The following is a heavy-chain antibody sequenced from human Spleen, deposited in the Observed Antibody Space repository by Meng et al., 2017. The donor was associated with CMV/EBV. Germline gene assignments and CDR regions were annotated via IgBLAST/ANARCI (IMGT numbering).Heavy chain of an antibody. CDR2: LYYSGST. D-gene: IGHD3-3*01. J-gene: IGHJ5*02. CDR3: ARVQISIFGLVDLMNWFDP. V-gene: IGHV4-39*07. Sequence: SASIRHTPWQCLACLATLYYSGSTYYTPSLQSRVTILLDTSKNHFSLTLSSVTAADTGLYYCARVQISIFGLVDLMNWFDPWGQGTLVTVSS.